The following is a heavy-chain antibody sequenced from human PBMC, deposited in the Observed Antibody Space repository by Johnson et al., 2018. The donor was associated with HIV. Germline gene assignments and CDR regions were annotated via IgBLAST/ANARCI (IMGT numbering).Heavy chain of an antibody. V-gene: IGHV3-11*01. D-gene: IGHD2-21*02. Sequence: QVQLVESGGGLVKPGGSLRLSCAASGFTFGDYYMSWIRQAPGKGLEWVSYISSSGSTYYADSVKGSFTISRDNAKNSLYLQMNSLRAEDTALYYCARWIRYCGGDCYDVFDIWGQGTKVTVSS. CDR1: GFTFGDYY. CDR2: ISSSGST. J-gene: IGHJ3*02. CDR3: ARWIRYCGGDCYDVFDI.